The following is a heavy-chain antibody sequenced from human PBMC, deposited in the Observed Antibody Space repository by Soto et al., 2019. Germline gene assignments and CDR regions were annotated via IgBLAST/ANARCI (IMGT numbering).Heavy chain of an antibody. V-gene: IGHV4-59*08. CDR3: ARLSPSYYYGSGSYYNWYYFDY. CDR2: IYYSGST. Sequence: SETLSLTCTVSGGSISSYYWSWIRQPPGKGLEWIGYIYYSGSTNYNPSLKSRVTISVDTSKNQFSLKLSSVTAADTAVYYCARLSPSYYYGSGSYYNWYYFDYWGQGTLVTVSS. J-gene: IGHJ4*02. CDR1: GGSISSYY. D-gene: IGHD3-10*01.